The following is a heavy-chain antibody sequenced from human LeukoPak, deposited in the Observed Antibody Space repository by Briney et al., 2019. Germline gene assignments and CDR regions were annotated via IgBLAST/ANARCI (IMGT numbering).Heavy chain of an antibody. V-gene: IGHV1-69*04. CDR2: IIPILGIA. J-gene: IGHJ4*02. CDR3: ARSVAVAGLDY. CDR1: GGTFSSYA. D-gene: IGHD6-19*01. Sequence: ASVKVSCKASGGTFSSYAISWVRQAPGQGLEWMGRIIPILGIANYAQKFQGRVTITADKSTSTAYMELSSLRSEDTAVYYCARSVAVAGLDYWGQGTLVTVSS.